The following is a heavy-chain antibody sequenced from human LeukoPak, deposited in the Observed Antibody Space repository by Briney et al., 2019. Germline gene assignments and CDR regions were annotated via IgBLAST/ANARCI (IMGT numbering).Heavy chain of an antibody. CDR2: INHSGST. CDR3: ARKPGVIQLWGPYYFDY. V-gene: IGHV4-34*01. J-gene: IGHJ4*02. Sequence: PSETLSLTCAVYGGSFSGYYWSWIRQPPGKGLEWIGEINHSGSTNYNPSLKSRVTISVDTSKNQFSLKLSSVTAADTAVYYCARKPGVIQLWGPYYFDYWGQGTLVTVSS. CDR1: GGSFSGYY. D-gene: IGHD5-18*01.